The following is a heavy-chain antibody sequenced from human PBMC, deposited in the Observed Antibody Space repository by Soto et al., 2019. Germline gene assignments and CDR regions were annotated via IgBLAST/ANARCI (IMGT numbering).Heavy chain of an antibody. J-gene: IGHJ4*02. V-gene: IGHV3-33*01. Sequence: QVLLVESGGGVVQPGRSLRLSCAASGFTFSNYGMHWVRQAPGKGLEWVAIIWYDGSNKYYADSVKGRFTISRDNSKNTLYLQMNSLRAEDTAVYYCARGHNLVTGIDYWGQGTLVTVSS. CDR3: ARGHNLVTGIDY. CDR1: GFTFSNYG. CDR2: IWYDGSNK. D-gene: IGHD2-21*02.